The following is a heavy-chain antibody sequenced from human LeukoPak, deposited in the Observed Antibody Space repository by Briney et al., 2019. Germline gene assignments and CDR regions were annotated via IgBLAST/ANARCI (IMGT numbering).Heavy chain of an antibody. J-gene: IGHJ5*02. CDR2: IYYSGST. CDR3: ARLYSSSWYREGDNWFDP. Sequence: SETLSLTCTVSGGSISNKYWSWIRQPPGKGLEWIGYIYYSGSTYYNPSLKSRVTISVDTSKNQFSLKLSSVTAADTAVYYCARLYSSSWYREGDNWFDPWGQGTLVTVSS. CDR1: GGSISNKY. V-gene: IGHV4-59*12. D-gene: IGHD6-13*01.